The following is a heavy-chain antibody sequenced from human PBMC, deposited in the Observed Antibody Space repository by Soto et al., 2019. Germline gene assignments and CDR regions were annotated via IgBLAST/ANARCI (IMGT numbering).Heavy chain of an antibody. V-gene: IGHV3-15*01. D-gene: IGHD2-8*01. CDR2: IKSKSDGGTI. CDR3: TTDPDGGVTPREVPDY. J-gene: IGHJ4*02. Sequence: GGSLRLSCAASGFTFSNAWMSWVRQAPGKGLEWVGRIKSKSDGGTIDYAAPVKGRFTISRDDSKNTLYLQMNSLKTEDTAVYYCTTDPDGGVTPREVPDYWGQGTLVTVSS. CDR1: GFTFSNAW.